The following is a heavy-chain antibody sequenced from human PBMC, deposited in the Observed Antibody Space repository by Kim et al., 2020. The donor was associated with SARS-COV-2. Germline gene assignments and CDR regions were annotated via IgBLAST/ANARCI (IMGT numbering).Heavy chain of an antibody. J-gene: IGHJ4*02. Sequence: GYAQKFPGRVTMTRNTSISTAYMELSSMRSEDTAVYYCARSYRVVTALGYWGQGTLVTVSS. CDR3: ARSYRVVTALGY. V-gene: IGHV1-8*01. D-gene: IGHD2-21*02.